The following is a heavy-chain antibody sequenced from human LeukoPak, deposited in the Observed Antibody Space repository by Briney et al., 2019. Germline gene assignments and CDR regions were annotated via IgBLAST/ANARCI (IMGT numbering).Heavy chain of an antibody. CDR1: GFTFSSYA. Sequence: GGSLRLSCAASGFTFSSYAMSWVRQAPGKGLEWVSAIRGSGGGTYYADSVKGRFTISRDNSKNTLYLQMNSLRDEDTAVYYCAKDRRIAARPCFDYWGQGTLVAVSS. D-gene: IGHD6-6*01. V-gene: IGHV3-23*01. CDR3: AKDRRIAARPCFDY. CDR2: IRGSGGGT. J-gene: IGHJ4*02.